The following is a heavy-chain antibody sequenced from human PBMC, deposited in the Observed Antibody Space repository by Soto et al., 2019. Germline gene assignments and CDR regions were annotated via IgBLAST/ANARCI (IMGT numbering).Heavy chain of an antibody. J-gene: IGHJ3*02. V-gene: IGHV1-69*02. CDR1: GGTFSSYT. CDR3: ATVPGSDSAVKARSGAFDI. Sequence: QVQLVQSGAEVKKPGSSVKVSCKASGGTFSSYTISWVRQAPGQGLEWMGRIIPILGIANYAQKFQGRVTITADKSTSTAYVELSSLRSDDTAVYYCATVPGSDSAVKARSGAFDIWGQGTMVAVSS. D-gene: IGHD3-3*01. CDR2: IIPILGIA.